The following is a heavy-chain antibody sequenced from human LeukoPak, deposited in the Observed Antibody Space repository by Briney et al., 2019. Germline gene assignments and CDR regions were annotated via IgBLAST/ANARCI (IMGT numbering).Heavy chain of an antibody. V-gene: IGHV3-23*01. Sequence: GGSLRLSCAASGFTFSSYAMSWVRQAPGKGLEWVSAISGSGGSTYYADSVKGRFTISRDNSKNTLYLQMNRLRAEDTAVYYCAKFRTSVVTLGFDYWGQGTLVTVSS. CDR3: AKFRTSVVTLGFDY. CDR2: ISGSGGST. J-gene: IGHJ4*02. CDR1: GFTFSSYA. D-gene: IGHD4-23*01.